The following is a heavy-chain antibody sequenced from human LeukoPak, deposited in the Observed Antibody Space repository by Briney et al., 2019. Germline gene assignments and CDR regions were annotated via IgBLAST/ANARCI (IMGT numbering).Heavy chain of an antibody. CDR3: ARAYSSSAPGSFDY. J-gene: IGHJ4*02. CDR2: ISAYNGNT. CDR1: GYTFTSYG. V-gene: IGHV1-18*01. Sequence: ASVKVSCKASGYTFTSYGICWVRQAPGQGFEWMGWISAYNGNTNYAQKLQGRVTMTTDTSTSTAYMELRSLRSDDTAVYYCARAYSSSAPGSFDYWGQGTLVTVSS. D-gene: IGHD6-13*01.